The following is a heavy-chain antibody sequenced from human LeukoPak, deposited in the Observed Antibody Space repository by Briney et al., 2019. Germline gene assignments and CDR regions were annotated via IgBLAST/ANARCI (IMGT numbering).Heavy chain of an antibody. CDR2: IYYIGST. J-gene: IGHJ3*02. CDR1: GVSFSSYY. Sequence: PSETLRLTCAVSGVSFSSYYCSWVRQPPGKGLEWIGYIYYIGSTNYNPSLKSRVTISVDTSKNQFSLKLSSVTAAETAVYYCARFYAFDIWGQGTLVTVSS. V-gene: IGHV4-59*01. CDR3: ARFYAFDI.